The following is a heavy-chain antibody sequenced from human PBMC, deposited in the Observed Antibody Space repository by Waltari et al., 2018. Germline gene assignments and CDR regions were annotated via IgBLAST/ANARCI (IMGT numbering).Heavy chain of an antibody. CDR3: SKPLQFSNVFEV. V-gene: IGHV3-33*08. CDR2: MWHDGSKK. D-gene: IGHD3-16*01. Sequence: QVELVESGGDVVQTGRSLRLSCATSGFPFREYGMHWLRQVPGKGLEWVAHMWHDGSKKYYADSVKGRFTISRDNSKNTVYLQISNLRPEDTAMYFCSKPLQFSNVFEVWGQGTRVIVSS. CDR1: GFPFREYG. J-gene: IGHJ6*02.